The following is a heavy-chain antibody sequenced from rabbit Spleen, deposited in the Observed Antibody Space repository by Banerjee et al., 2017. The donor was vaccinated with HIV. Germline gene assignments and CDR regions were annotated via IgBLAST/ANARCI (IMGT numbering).Heavy chain of an antibody. D-gene: IGHD4-1*01. J-gene: IGHJ4*01. CDR3: ARDLAGVIGWNFKL. V-gene: IGHV1S40*01. Sequence: QSLEESGGDLVKPGASLTLTCTPSGFDFSSIYWMCWVRQAPGKGLEWIACIRTGSSGSTYYASWAKGRFTISKTSSTTVTLQMTSLTAADTATYFCARDLAGVIGWNFKLWGQGTLVTVS. CDR2: IRTGSSGST. CDR1: GFDFSSIYW.